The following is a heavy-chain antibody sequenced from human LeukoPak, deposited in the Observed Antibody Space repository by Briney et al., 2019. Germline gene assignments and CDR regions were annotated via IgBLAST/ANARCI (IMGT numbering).Heavy chain of an antibody. J-gene: IGHJ6*04. V-gene: IGHV3-7*03. Sequence: GGSLRHSCAASGFAFSVYWMTWVRQAPGKGLEWVGNIKQDGSEKYYVDSVKGRFTFSRDNAQNSLYLQMNSLRADDTAVYYCARDAGHGMDVWGKGTTVTVSS. CDR2: IKQDGSEK. CDR3: ARDAGHGMDV. CDR1: GFAFSVYW.